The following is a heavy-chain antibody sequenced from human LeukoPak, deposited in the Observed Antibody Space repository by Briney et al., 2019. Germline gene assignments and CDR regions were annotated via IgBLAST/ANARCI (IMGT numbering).Heavy chain of an antibody. V-gene: IGHV3-30-3*01. CDR3: ARDAYDFWSGSNLSYFDY. J-gene: IGHJ4*02. CDR2: ISYDGSNK. D-gene: IGHD3-3*01. Sequence: PGGSLRLSCAASGFTFSSYAIHWVRQAPGKGLEWVAVISYDGSNKYYADSVKGRFTISRDNSKNTLYLQMNSLRAEDTAVYYCARDAYDFWSGSNLSYFDYWGQGTLVTVSS. CDR1: GFTFSSYA.